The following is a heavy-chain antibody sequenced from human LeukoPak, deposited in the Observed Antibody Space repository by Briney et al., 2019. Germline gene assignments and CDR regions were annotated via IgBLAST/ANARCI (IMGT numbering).Heavy chain of an antibody. V-gene: IGHV3-23*01. CDR3: AKEDTLTTVYFDY. D-gene: IGHD4-17*01. J-gene: IGHJ4*02. Sequence: GGSLRLSCAASGFTFSRYDMSWVRQAPGKGLEWVSAITDSGGGTYYADSVRGRFTISRDDSKNTLYLLMNSLRAEDTAVYYCAKEDTLTTVYFDYWGQGTPVTVSS. CDR1: GFTFSRYD. CDR2: ITDSGGGT.